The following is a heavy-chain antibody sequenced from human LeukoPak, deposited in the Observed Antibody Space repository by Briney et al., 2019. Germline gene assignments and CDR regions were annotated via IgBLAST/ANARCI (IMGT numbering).Heavy chain of an antibody. D-gene: IGHD3/OR15-3a*01. CDR2: INHSGST. V-gene: IGHV4-34*01. Sequence: SETLSLTCAIYGGSFSGYYWSWIRQPPGKGLEWIGEINHSGSTNYNPSLKSRVTISVDTSKNQFSPKLSSVTAADTAVYYCARGSLKFGLKKVFDYWGQGTLVTVSS. CDR1: GGSFSGYY. CDR3: ARGSLKFGLKKVFDY. J-gene: IGHJ4*02.